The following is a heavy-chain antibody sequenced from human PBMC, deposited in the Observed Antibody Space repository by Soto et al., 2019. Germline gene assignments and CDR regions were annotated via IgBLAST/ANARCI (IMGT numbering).Heavy chain of an antibody. Sequence: SQTLSLTCAISGDSVSSNSAAWNWIRQSPSRGLEWLGRTYYRSKWYNDYAVSVKSRITITPYTSTNQFSLQLNSVTPEATAVDYCAREYSSSGVYYYYGMDVWGQGTTVTVSS. CDR1: GDSVSSNSAA. V-gene: IGHV6-1*01. CDR2: TYYRSKWYN. J-gene: IGHJ6*02. D-gene: IGHD6-13*01. CDR3: AREYSSSGVYYYYGMDV.